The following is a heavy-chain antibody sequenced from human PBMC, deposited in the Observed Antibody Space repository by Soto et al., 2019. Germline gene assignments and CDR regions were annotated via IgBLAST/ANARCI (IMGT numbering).Heavy chain of an antibody. Sequence: ASVKVSCKASGYTFTSYAMHWVRQAPGQRLEWMGWINAGNGNTKYSQKFQGRVTITRDTSASTAYMELSSLRSEDTAVYYCARAALFAGIADRQFLDYWGQGTLVTVSS. V-gene: IGHV1-3*01. CDR2: INAGNGNT. CDR1: GYTFTSYA. D-gene: IGHD6-6*01. CDR3: ARAALFAGIADRQFLDY. J-gene: IGHJ4*02.